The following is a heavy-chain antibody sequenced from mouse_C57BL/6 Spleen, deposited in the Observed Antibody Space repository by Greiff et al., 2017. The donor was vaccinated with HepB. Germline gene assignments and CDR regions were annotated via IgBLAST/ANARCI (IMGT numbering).Heavy chain of an antibody. D-gene: IGHD1-1*01. J-gene: IGHJ3*01. CDR2: IWSGGST. Sequence: VQLVESGPGLVQPSQSLSITCTVSGFSLTSYGVHWVRQSPGKGLEWLGVIWSGGSTDYNAAFISRLSISKDNSKSQVFFKMNSLQADDTAIYYCARNLYYYGSTLAYWGQGTLVTVSA. CDR3: ARNLYYYGSTLAY. V-gene: IGHV2-2*01. CDR1: GFSLTSYG.